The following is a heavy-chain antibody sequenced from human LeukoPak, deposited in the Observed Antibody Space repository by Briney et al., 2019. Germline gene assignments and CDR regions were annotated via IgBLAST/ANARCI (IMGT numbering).Heavy chain of an antibody. D-gene: IGHD2-15*01. V-gene: IGHV3-73*01. CDR2: IRSKANSYAT. Sequence: PGGSLRLSCAASGFTFSGSAMHWVRQASGKGLEWVGRIRSKANSYATAYAASVKGRFTISRDDSKNTAYLQMNSLKTEDTAVYYCTSSHCSGGSCYPYSFDYWGQGTLVTVSS. CDR3: TSSHCSGGSCYPYSFDY. CDR1: GFTFSGSA. J-gene: IGHJ4*02.